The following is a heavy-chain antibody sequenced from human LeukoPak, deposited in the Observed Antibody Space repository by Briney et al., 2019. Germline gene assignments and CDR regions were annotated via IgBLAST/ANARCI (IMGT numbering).Heavy chain of an antibody. V-gene: IGHV4-61*02. CDR1: GGSISSGSYY. Sequence: MSSQTLSLTCTVSGGSISSGSYYWSWIRQPAGKGLEWIGRIYTSGSTNYNPSLKSRVTISVDTSKNQFSLKLSSVTAADTAVYFCARGANSGYDRGPFDYWGQGTLVTVSS. CDR3: ARGANSGYDRGPFDY. J-gene: IGHJ4*02. CDR2: IYTSGST. D-gene: IGHD5-12*01.